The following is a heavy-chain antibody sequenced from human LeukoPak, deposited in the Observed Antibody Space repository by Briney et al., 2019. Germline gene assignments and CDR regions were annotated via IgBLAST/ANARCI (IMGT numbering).Heavy chain of an antibody. CDR1: GFTVSSNY. Sequence: GGSLRLSCAASGFTVSSNYMSWVRQAPGKGLEWVSIIYSGGSTFYADSVKGRFTISRDNSKNTLYLQMNSLRAEDTAVYYCVRVYGSGSFHTWGQGTLVTVSS. J-gene: IGHJ5*02. V-gene: IGHV3-53*01. D-gene: IGHD3-10*01. CDR3: VRVYGSGSFHT. CDR2: IYSGGST.